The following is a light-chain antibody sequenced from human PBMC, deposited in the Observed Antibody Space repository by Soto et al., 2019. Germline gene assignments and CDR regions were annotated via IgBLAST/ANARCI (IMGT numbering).Light chain of an antibody. J-gene: IGKJ5*01. CDR2: GAS. V-gene: IGKV3-15*01. Sequence: IVMTQSPGTLSVSPGDRATLSCRASQSVSTKLAWYQQKPGQAPRLLIHGASTRATAIPARFSGSGSGTEFTLTISSLQSEDFAVYFCQQYNEWPITFGQGTRLEIK. CDR1: QSVSTK. CDR3: QQYNEWPIT.